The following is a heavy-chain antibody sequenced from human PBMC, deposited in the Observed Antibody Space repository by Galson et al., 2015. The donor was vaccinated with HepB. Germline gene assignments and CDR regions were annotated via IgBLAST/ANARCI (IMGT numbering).Heavy chain of an antibody. V-gene: IGHV1-69*13. D-gene: IGHD1-7*01. Sequence: SVKVSCKASGDTFNKYAISWVRQAPGQGLEWMGAIIPVFGVPSYTEKFQGRVTITADESTNTVYMELTSLKSDDTAVYYCAKDLLELQSYWFYHVWGRGTLVVVST. J-gene: IGHJ2*01. CDR2: IIPVFGVP. CDR3: AKDLLELQSYWFYHV. CDR1: GDTFNKYA.